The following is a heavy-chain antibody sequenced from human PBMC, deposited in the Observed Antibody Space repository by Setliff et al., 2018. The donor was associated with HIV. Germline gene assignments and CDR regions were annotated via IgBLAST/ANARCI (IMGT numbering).Heavy chain of an antibody. Sequence: ASVKVSCKASGYMFTDYYIHWVRQAPGQGLEWMGWINPNSDAANYAQKFQGRVTMTRDTSISTAYMELRRLRSDDTAIYFCARNKIGWDTYSVVNYFDPWGQGTLVTVSS. CDR3: ARNKIGWDTYSVVNYFDP. CDR2: INPNSDAA. V-gene: IGHV1-2*02. D-gene: IGHD2-21*01. CDR1: GYMFTDYY. J-gene: IGHJ5*02.